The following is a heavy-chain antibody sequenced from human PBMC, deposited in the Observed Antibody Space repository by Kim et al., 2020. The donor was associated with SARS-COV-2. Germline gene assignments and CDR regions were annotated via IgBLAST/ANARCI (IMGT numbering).Heavy chain of an antibody. CDR3: AKDVDSSGYNIDS. V-gene: IGHV3-9*01. CDR1: GFTFGDYA. CDR2: ISWNSGSI. D-gene: IGHD3-22*01. J-gene: IGHJ4*02. Sequence: GGSLRLSCAASGFTFGDYAMHWVRQGPGKGLEWVSGISWNSGSIGYADSVKGRFTISRDSAKNSLYLQMNSLRPEDTAFYYCAKDVDSSGYNIDSWGQGTLVSVSS.